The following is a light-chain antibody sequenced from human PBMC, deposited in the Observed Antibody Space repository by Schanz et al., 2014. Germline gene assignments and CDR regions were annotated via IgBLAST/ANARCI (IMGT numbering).Light chain of an antibody. CDR3: CSYAGSSTFV. Sequence: QSALTQPRSVSGSPGQSVTISCTGTSSYVGGYNYVSWYQQHPGKAPKLMIYDVSNRPSGVSNRFSGSKSGNTASLTISGLQAEDEADYYCCSYAGSSTFVFGGGTKLTVL. J-gene: IGLJ2*01. CDR1: SSYVGGYNY. CDR2: DVS. V-gene: IGLV2-11*01.